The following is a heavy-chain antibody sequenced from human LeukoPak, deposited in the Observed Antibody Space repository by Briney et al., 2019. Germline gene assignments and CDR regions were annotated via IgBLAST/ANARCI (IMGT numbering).Heavy chain of an antibody. V-gene: IGHV4-59*01. J-gene: IGHJ6*02. CDR1: GGSISSYY. Sequence: SETLSLTCTVSGGSISSYYCSWIRQPPGKGQEWIGYIYYSGSTNYNPSLKSRVTISVDTSKNQFSLKLSSVTAADTAVYYCARDGAYYYYGMDVWGQGTTVTVSS. CDR3: ARDGAYYYYGMDV. D-gene: IGHD3-10*01. CDR2: IYYSGST.